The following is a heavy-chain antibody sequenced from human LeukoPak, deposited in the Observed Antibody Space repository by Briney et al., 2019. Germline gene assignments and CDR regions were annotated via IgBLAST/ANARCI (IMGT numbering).Heavy chain of an antibody. CDR1: RSSMSGYY. D-gene: IGHD4-17*01. Sequence: SETLSLTCTVSRSSMSGYYWSWIRQPPGKGLEWIGYTFDSETTDYNPSLKSRVIISIDTSKNQVSLKLNSVSAAGSAVYYCARGSVTPDAGYWGPGTLVTVSS. CDR3: ARGSVTPDAGY. CDR2: TFDSETT. V-gene: IGHV4-59*01. J-gene: IGHJ4*02.